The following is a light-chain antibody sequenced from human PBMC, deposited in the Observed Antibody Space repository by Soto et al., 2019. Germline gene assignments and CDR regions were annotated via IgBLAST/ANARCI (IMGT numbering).Light chain of an antibody. CDR2: VAS. Sequence: EIVLTQSPGPLSLSPGERATLSCRANETVTNNYLAWYQQKPGQAPRLLIFVASSRATGIPDRFRGSGSGTDFTLTITRLEPEDYAVYYCQQYSNSPLTFGGGTKVDIK. CDR1: ETVTNNY. J-gene: IGKJ4*01. V-gene: IGKV3-20*01. CDR3: QQYSNSPLT.